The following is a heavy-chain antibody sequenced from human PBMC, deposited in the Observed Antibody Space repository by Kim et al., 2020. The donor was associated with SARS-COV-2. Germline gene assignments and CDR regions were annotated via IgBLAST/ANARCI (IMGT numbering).Heavy chain of an antibody. J-gene: IGHJ4*02. D-gene: IGHD3-3*01. V-gene: IGHV3-23*01. CDR1: GFTFSSYA. CDR2: ISGSGGSI. Sequence: GGSLRLSCAASGFTFSSYAMSWVRQAPGKGLEWVSVISGSGGSIYYADSVKGRFTISRDNSKNTLYLQMNSLRAEDTAVYYCAKTPSGPLSITIFGEVGGRTFDFWGQGTLVTVSS. CDR3: AKTPSGPLSITIFGEVGGRTFDF.